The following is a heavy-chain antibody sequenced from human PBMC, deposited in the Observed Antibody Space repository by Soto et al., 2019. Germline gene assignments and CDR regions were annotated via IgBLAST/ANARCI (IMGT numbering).Heavy chain of an antibody. Sequence: GGSLRLSCAASGFTFSSYGMHWVRQAPGKGLEWVAVISYDGSNKYYADSVKGRFTISRDNSKNTLYLQMNSLRAEDTAVYYCAKAAYTAMAGLHYYMDVWGKGTTVTVSS. D-gene: IGHD5-18*01. CDR1: GFTFSSYG. V-gene: IGHV3-30*18. J-gene: IGHJ6*03. CDR3: AKAAYTAMAGLHYYMDV. CDR2: ISYDGSNK.